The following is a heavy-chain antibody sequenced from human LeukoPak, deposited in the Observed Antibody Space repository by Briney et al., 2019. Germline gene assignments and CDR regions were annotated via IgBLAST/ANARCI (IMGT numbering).Heavy chain of an antibody. CDR1: GYTFTSYY. Sequence: GASVKVSCKASGYTFTSYYMHWVRQAPGQGLEWMGIINPSGGSTSYAQKFQGRVTMTRDMSTSTVYMELSSLRSEDTAVYYCARDPGGYGKTYYYYYYMDVWGKGTTVTVSS. D-gene: IGHD5-12*01. J-gene: IGHJ6*03. V-gene: IGHV1-46*01. CDR3: ARDPGGYGKTYYYYYYMDV. CDR2: INPSGGST.